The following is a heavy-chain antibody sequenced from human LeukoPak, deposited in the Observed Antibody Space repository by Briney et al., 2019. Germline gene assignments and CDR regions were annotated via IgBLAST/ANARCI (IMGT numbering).Heavy chain of an antibody. CDR3: VRIRGLGFFDY. Sequence: SQTLSLTCAISGDSVSNNRASWGWIRQSPSRGLEWLGRTYYRSQWFDDYAPSLRSRITINPDTSKNQFSLQLTSVTPEDTAVYYCVRIRGLGFFDYWGQGTLVTVSS. J-gene: IGHJ4*02. CDR2: TYYRSQWFD. V-gene: IGHV6-1*01. CDR1: GDSVSNNRAS. D-gene: IGHD1-26*01.